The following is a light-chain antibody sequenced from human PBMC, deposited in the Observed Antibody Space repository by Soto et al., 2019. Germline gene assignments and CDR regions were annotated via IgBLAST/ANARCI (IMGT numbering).Light chain of an antibody. CDR2: DAS. Sequence: AIPLTQSPSSLSASVGDRDTITCRASQGISSALAWYQQKPGKAPKLLIYDASSLESGVPSRFSGSGSGTDFTLTISSLQPEDFATYSFQQFNSYPLTFGPGTKVDIK. CDR1: QGISSA. J-gene: IGKJ3*01. V-gene: IGKV1-13*02. CDR3: QQFNSYPLT.